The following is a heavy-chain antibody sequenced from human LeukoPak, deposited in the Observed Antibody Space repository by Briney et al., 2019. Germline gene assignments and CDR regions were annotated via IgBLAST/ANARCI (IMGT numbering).Heavy chain of an antibody. CDR2: ISDRTSDT. CDR3: TRVGSSGSVDY. Sequence: PGGSLRLSCAASGFTFSDYYMSSIRQAPGKGLEWVSYISDRTSDTNYIDSVKGRFTISRDNAKNSLYLQMNSLRAEDTAVYYCTRVGSSGSVDYWGQGTLITVSS. D-gene: IGHD1-1*01. J-gene: IGHJ4*02. V-gene: IGHV3-11*06. CDR1: GFTFSDYY.